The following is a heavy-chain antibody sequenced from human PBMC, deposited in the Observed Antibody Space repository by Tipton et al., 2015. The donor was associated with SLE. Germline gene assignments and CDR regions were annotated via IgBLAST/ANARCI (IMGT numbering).Heavy chain of an antibody. J-gene: IGHJ4*02. V-gene: IGHV4-61*01. CDR3: ASAQLGAWRFDS. CDR1: GGSINNTSSY. CDR2: ISYGNT. D-gene: IGHD7-27*01. Sequence: TLSLTCTVSGGSINNTSSYWSWIRQPPGKGLEWLGYISYGNTKYNPSLRSRLTISVDTSKNQFSLRLSSVTAADTAVYYCASAQLGAWRFDSWGQGTLVTVSS.